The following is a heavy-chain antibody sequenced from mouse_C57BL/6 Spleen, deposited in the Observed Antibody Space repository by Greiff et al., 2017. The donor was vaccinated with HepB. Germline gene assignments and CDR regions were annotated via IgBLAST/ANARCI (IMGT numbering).Heavy chain of an antibody. CDR2: INPSSGYT. D-gene: IGHD2-1*01. V-gene: IGHV1-4*01. CDR1: GYTFTSYT. J-gene: IGHJ4*01. Sequence: QVQLQQSGAELARPGASVKMSCKASGYTFTSYTMHWVKQRPGQGLEWIGYINPSSGYTKYNQKFKDKATLTADKSSSTAYMQLSSLTSEDSAVYYCARSDGNFAMDYWGQGTSVTVS. CDR3: ARSDGNFAMDY.